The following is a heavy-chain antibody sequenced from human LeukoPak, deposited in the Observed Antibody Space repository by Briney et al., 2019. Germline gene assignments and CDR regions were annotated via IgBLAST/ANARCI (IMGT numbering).Heavy chain of an antibody. V-gene: IGHV1-2*02. CDR3: ARDLPRRSSGHMGDY. Sequence: ASVKVSCKASGYTFTGYYMHWVRQAPGQGLEWMGWINPNSGGTNYAQKFQGRVTMTRDTSISTAYMELSRLRSDDTAVYYCARDLPRRSSGHMGDYWGQGTLVTVSS. CDR1: GYTFTGYY. D-gene: IGHD6-19*01. J-gene: IGHJ4*02. CDR2: INPNSGGT.